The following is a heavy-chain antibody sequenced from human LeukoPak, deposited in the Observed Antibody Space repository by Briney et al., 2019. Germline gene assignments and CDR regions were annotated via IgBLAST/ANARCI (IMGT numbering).Heavy chain of an antibody. V-gene: IGHV4-39*01. CDR2: MYYSGGT. D-gene: IGHD2-21*02. CDR1: VGSISSSTYY. CDR3: GRFVVVTAYFDY. J-gene: IGHJ4*02. Sequence: PSETLSLTCTLSVGSISSSTYYWGWIRQPPGKGLEWIGCMYYSGGTFYNPSLKSRVTISVDTSKNQFSLRLSSVTAADTAVYYCGRFVVVTAYFDYWGQGTLVTVCS.